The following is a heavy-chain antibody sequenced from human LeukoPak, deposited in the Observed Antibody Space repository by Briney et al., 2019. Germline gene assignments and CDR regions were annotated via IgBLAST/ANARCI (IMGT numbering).Heavy chain of an antibody. CDR2: INPNSGGT. CDR1: GYTFTSYD. D-gene: IGHD1-26*01. V-gene: IGHV1-2*02. CDR3: ARGGQRGYYIPLDP. Sequence: GASVKVSCKASGYTFTSYDINWVRQAAGQGLEWMGWINPNSGGTNYAQKFQGRVTMTRDTSISTAYMELSRLRSDDTAVYYCARGGQRGYYIPLDPWGQGTLVTVSS. J-gene: IGHJ5*02.